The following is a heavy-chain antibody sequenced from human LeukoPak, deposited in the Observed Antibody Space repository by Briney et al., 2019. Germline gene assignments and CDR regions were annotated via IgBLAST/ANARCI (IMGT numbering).Heavy chain of an antibody. J-gene: IGHJ6*03. V-gene: IGHV4-4*07. CDR1: GFSFNSYA. Sequence: GSLRLSCAASGFSFNSYAMSWVRQAPGKGLEWIGRIYTSWSTNYNPSLKSRVTMSVDTFKNQFSLKLSSVTAADTAVYYCARESHITMVRGVIILLGYYYMDVWGKGTTVTISS. D-gene: IGHD3-10*01. CDR2: IYTSWST. CDR3: ARESHITMVRGVIILLGYYYMDV.